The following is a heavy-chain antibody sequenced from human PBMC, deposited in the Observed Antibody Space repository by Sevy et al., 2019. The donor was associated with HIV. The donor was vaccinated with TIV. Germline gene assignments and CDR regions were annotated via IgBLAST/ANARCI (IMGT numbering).Heavy chain of an antibody. CDR3: ARGRGDPRADCFDY. CDR1: GFTFNIYS. Sequence: GGSLRLSCAASGFTFNIYSMNWVRQAPGKGLEWVSSISGSSSYIFYADSVKGRFTTSRDNAKNSLYLQKNSLRAEDTAVYYCARGRGDPRADCFDYWGQGTLVTVSS. CDR2: ISGSSSYI. D-gene: IGHD2-21*02. J-gene: IGHJ4*02. V-gene: IGHV3-21*01.